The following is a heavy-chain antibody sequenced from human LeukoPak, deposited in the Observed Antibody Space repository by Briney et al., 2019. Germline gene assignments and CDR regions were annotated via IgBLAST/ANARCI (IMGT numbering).Heavy chain of an antibody. V-gene: IGHV3-21*01. CDR2: LSRSSSYI. CDR3: ARDYGDLPARVPYFDY. Sequence: GGSLRLSCAASGFTFTSYTMHWVRQAPGKGLEWVSSLSRSSSYIYYADSVKGRFTISRDNAKNSLYLQMNSLRDEDTAIYYCARDYGDLPARVPYFDYWGQGTLVTVSS. J-gene: IGHJ4*02. CDR1: GFTFTSYT. D-gene: IGHD4-17*01.